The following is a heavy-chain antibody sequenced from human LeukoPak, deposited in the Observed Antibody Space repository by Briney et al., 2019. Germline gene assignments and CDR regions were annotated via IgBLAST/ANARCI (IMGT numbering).Heavy chain of an antibody. D-gene: IGHD6-13*01. CDR2: MNPNSGNT. CDR3: AAYHGYSSSWYYFDY. CDR1: GYTFTSYD. Sequence: ASVKVSCKASGYTFTSYDINWVRQATGQGLEWMGWMNPNSGNTGYAQKFQGRVTMTRNTSISTAHMELSSLRSEDTAVYYCAAYHGYSSSWYYFDYWGQGTLVTVSS. J-gene: IGHJ4*02. V-gene: IGHV1-8*01.